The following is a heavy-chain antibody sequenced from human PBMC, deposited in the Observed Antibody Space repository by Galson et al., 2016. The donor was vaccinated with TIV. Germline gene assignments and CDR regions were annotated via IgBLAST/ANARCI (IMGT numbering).Heavy chain of an antibody. D-gene: IGHD2-21*01. CDR3: ARDRRHCGNECYLYYYYGMDV. J-gene: IGHJ6*02. Sequence: SLRLSCAAPGFTVSDNYMIWVRQAPGKGLGWVSLIYSDGSTVYADPVKGRFTISRDNSKNTVYLQMNSLRADDTAVYYCARDRRHCGNECYLYYYYGMDVWGQGTTVTVSS. V-gene: IGHV3-66*02. CDR1: GFTVSDNY. CDR2: IYSDGST.